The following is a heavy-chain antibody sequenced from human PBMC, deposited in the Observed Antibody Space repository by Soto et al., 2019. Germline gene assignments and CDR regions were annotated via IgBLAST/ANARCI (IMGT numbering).Heavy chain of an antibody. CDR2: IIPIFGTA. D-gene: IGHD6-13*01. CDR3: ARDSSSAAAAIWFDP. Sequence: QVQLVQSGAEVKKPGSSVKFSCKASGGTFSSYAISWVRQAPVQGLEWMGGIIPIFGTANYAPKFQGRVTITADKSTSTAYMELSSLRSEDTAVYYCARDSSSAAAAIWFDPWGQGTLVTVS. V-gene: IGHV1-69*06. J-gene: IGHJ5*02. CDR1: GGTFSSYA.